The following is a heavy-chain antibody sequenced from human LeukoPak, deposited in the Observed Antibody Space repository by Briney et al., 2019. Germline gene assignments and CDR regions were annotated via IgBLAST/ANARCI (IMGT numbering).Heavy chain of an antibody. CDR3: ARPLNKRDGYSSDN. Sequence: PSETLSLTCSVSGYSITSDDWWAWSRQSPERGLEWIASIHHSGGTYYNPSFKSRATISVDTSKNQFSLKLTSVTAADTALYYCARPLNKRDGYSSDNWGQGTLVTVSS. V-gene: IGHV4-38-2*02. CDR2: IHHSGGT. D-gene: IGHD5-24*01. J-gene: IGHJ4*02. CDR1: GYSITSDDW.